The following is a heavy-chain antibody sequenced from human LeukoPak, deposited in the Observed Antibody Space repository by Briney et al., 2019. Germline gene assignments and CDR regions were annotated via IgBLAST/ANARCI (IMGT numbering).Heavy chain of an antibody. CDR3: AKSLPSSMFFDY. CDR2: ISGSSGST. CDR1: GFTFSSYG. J-gene: IGHJ4*02. Sequence: GGSLRLSCAASGFTFSSYGMSWVRQAPGKGLEWVSAISGSSGSTYYADSVKGRFTISRDNSKNTLYLQMNSLRAEDTAVYYCAKSLPSSMFFDYWGQGTLVTVSS. D-gene: IGHD2-2*01. V-gene: IGHV3-23*01.